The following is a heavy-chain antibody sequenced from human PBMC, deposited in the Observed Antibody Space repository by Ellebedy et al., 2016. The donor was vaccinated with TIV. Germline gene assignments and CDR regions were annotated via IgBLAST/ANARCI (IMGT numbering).Heavy chain of an antibody. V-gene: IGHV3-30*18. CDR2: ISSDGSRR. CDR3: AKPADPNPGYSASWATYFDS. J-gene: IGHJ4*02. Sequence: GESLKISXAASGFTFRRYGMHWVRQAPGKGLEWVARISSDGSRRNYADSVKDRFTISRDNSKNMLFLHMNILRTEDTAVYYCAKPADPNPGYSASWATYFDSWGQGTLVTVSS. D-gene: IGHD6-13*01. CDR1: GFTFRRYG.